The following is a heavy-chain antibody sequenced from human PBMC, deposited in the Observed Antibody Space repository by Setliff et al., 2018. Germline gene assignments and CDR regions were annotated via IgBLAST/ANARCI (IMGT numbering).Heavy chain of an antibody. CDR1: GGSISSGDYY. V-gene: IGHV4-30-4*08. CDR2: IYSRGST. J-gene: IGHJ5*02. Sequence: KTSETLSLTCTVSGGSISSGDYYWSWIRQPPGKGLEWIGYIYSRGSTYYNPSLKSRVSISVDTSKNHFSLKLSSVTAADTAVYYCAGEKGLRGVGWFDPWGLGTLVTVSS. D-gene: IGHD3-10*01. CDR3: AGEKGLRGVGWFDP.